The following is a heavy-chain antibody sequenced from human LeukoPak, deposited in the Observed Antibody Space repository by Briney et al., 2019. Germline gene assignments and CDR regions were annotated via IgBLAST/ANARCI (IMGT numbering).Heavy chain of an antibody. CDR3: ARGRNDILTGYYDY. Sequence: PGGSLRLSCAAPRFTFSTYAMNWVRQAPGKGLEWVSSIGGSSSSIYYADSVKGRFTISRDNAKNSLYLQMNSLRAEDTAVYYCARGRNDILTGYYDYWGQGTLVTVSS. J-gene: IGHJ4*02. V-gene: IGHV3-21*01. CDR1: RFTFSTYA. D-gene: IGHD3-9*01. CDR2: IGGSSSSI.